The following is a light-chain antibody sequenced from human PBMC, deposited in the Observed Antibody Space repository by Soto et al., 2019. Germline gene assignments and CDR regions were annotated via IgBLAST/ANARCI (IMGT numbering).Light chain of an antibody. J-gene: IGKJ5*01. V-gene: IGKV3-15*01. Sequence: EIVFTQSPGTLSLSPGERPTLSCRASQSVRSSYLAWFQQKPGQAPXLLLYGASTRATGSPVRFSGSGFGTEFTLTISSLQSEDLAVDYCQQYKNWPLFGQGTRLEIK. CDR2: GAS. CDR3: QQYKNWPL. CDR1: QSVRSSY.